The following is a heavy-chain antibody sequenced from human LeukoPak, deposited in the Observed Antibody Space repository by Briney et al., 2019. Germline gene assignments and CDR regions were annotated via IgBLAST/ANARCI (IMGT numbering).Heavy chain of an antibody. CDR3: ARDKSEPYDGFDI. J-gene: IGHJ3*02. CDR1: GGSISSGSYY. CDR2: INTSGST. Sequence: PSQTLSLTCTVSGGSISSGSYYWSRIPQPAGKGMDWLGRINTSGSTKYNPSLKSRVTISVATSKNQFSLKLTSVTAADTAVYYCARDKSEPYDGFDIWGQGTMVTVSS. V-gene: IGHV4-61*02. D-gene: IGHD1-14*01.